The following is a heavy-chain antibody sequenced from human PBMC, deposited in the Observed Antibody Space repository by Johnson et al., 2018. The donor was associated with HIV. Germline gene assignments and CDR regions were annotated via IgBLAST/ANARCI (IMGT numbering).Heavy chain of an antibody. V-gene: IGHV3-66*01. CDR2: IYSGGST. D-gene: IGHD4-17*01. J-gene: IGHJ3*02. CDR1: GFTFSSYW. CDR3: ARESNGDYVAFHI. Sequence: LVESGGGLVQPGGSLRLSCAASGFTFSSYWMSWVRQAPGKGLEWVSLIYSGGSTYYADSVKGRFTISRDDSRNTLHLQLNSLRAEDTAVYYCARESNGDYVAFHIWGQGTMVTVSS.